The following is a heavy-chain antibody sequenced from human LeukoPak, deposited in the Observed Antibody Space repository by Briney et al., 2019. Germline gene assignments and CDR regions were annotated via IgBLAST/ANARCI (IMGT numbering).Heavy chain of an antibody. J-gene: IGHJ4*02. D-gene: IGHD6-19*01. CDR2: RNHRGGS. CDR3: ARGSGSYSGAADY. CDR1: GSSFTGYY. V-gene: IGHV4-34*01. Sequence: PSETLCLTCSVHGSSFTGYYWSWIRQPPGKGLEWIGERNHRGGSYFNPSFESRVTIYLAMSRKKFSLKLTSVTAADTAFYYCARGSGSYSGAADYWGQGTLVTVSS.